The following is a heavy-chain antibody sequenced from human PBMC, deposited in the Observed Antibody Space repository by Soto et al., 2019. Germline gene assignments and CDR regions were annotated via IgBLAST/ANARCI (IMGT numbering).Heavy chain of an antibody. CDR2: IYYSGST. D-gene: IGHD3-10*01. V-gene: IGHV4-39*01. J-gene: IGHJ6*03. Sequence: PSETLSLTCTVSGGSISSSSYYWGWIRQPPGKGLEWIGSIYYSGSTYYNPSLKSRVTISVDTSKNQFSLKLSSVTAADTAVYYCAGGLSAWVRGVSKAYYYYYMDVWGKGTTVTVSS. CDR1: GGSISSSSYY. CDR3: AGGLSAWVRGVSKAYYYYYMDV.